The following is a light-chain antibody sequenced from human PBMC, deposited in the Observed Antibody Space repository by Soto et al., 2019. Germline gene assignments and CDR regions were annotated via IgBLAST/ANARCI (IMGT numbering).Light chain of an antibody. CDR1: QSVLYNSNSKNY. CDR2: WAS. V-gene: IGKV4-1*01. J-gene: IGKJ4*01. Sequence: DIVMTQSPDSLAVSLGERATINCKSSQSVLYNSNSKNYLAWYQQKVGQPPKLLIYWASTRESGVPDRFSGSGSGTDFTLTISSLQAEDVAVYYCQQYYSPPLTFGGETKVDIK. CDR3: QQYYSPPLT.